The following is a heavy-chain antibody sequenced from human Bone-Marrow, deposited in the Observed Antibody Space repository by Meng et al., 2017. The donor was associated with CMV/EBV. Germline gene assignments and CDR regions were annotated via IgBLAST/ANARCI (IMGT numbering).Heavy chain of an antibody. CDR2: ISGSGGST. CDR1: GFTFSSYA. V-gene: IGHV3-23*01. D-gene: IGHD2-21*01. CDR3: AKVAGPAIVVFHYYYYGMDV. J-gene: IGHJ6*02. Sequence: GGSLRLSCAASGFTFSSYAMSWVRQAPGKGLEWVSAISGSGGSTYYADSVKGRFTISRDNSKNTLYLQMNSLRAEDTAVYYCAKVAGPAIVVFHYYYYGMDVWGQGTTVTVSS.